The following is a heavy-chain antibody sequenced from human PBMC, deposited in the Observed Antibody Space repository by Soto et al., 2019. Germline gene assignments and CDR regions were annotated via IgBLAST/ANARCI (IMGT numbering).Heavy chain of an antibody. CDR3: ARVKYSVAARYFDY. J-gene: IGHJ4*02. CDR1: GFTFSSYW. Sequence: PGGSLRLSCAASGFTFSSYWMSWVRQAPGKGLEWVANIKQDGSEKYYVDSVKGRFTISRDNAKNSLYLQMNSLRAEDTAVYYCARVKYSVAARYFDYWGQGTLVTVSS. V-gene: IGHV3-7*01. D-gene: IGHD6-6*01. CDR2: IKQDGSEK.